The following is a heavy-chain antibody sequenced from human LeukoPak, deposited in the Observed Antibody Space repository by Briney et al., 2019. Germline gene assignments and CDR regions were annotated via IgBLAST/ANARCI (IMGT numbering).Heavy chain of an antibody. CDR3: ARGVWSTYYGWFDP. Sequence: SETLSLTCTVSGGSISSYYWSWIRQPPGKGLEWIGSIYYSGTTYYNPSLKSRVTISVDTSENQFSLMLSSVTAADTAVYYCARGVWSTYYGWFDPWGQGTLVTVSS. D-gene: IGHD3-3*01. V-gene: IGHV4-39*01. CDR2: IYYSGTT. J-gene: IGHJ5*02. CDR1: GGSISSYY.